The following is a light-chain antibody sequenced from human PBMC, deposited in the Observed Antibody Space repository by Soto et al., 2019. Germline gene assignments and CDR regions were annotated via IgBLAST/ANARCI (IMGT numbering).Light chain of an antibody. CDR2: EVN. V-gene: IGLV2-14*01. CDR1: SSDIGGYNH. J-gene: IGLJ3*02. CDR3: SSYTGSATLV. Sequence: QSVLNQPASVSGSPGQSITISCTGTSSDIGGYNHVSWYQQHPGKVPKLMIYEVNKRPSGVSIRFSGSRSANTASLTISGLQAEDEANYYCSSYTGSATLVFGGGTKVTVL.